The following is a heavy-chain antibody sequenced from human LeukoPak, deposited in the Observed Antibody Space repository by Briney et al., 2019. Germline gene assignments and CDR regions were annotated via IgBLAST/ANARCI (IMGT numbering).Heavy chain of an antibody. J-gene: IGHJ4*02. CDR3: ARGVKYSSSWYDY. Sequence: SETLSLTCAVYGGSFSGYYWSWIRQPPGKGLEWIGEINHSGSTNYNPSLKSRVTISVDTSKNQFSLKLSSVTAADTAVYYCARGVKYSSSWYDYWGQGTLVTVSS. CDR1: GGSFSGYY. V-gene: IGHV4-34*01. D-gene: IGHD6-13*01. CDR2: INHSGST.